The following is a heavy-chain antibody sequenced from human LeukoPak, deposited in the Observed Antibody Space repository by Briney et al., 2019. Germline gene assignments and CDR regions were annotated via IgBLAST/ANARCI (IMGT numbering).Heavy chain of an antibody. CDR3: ARDSAYCGGDCYSTFDY. CDR2: INPSGGST. CDR1: GYTFTSYY. J-gene: IGHJ4*02. V-gene: IGHV1-46*01. D-gene: IGHD2-21*02. Sequence: ASVKVPCKASGYTFTSYYMHWVRQAPGQGLEWMGIINPSGGSTSYAQKFQGRVTMTRDTSTSTVYMELSSLRSEDTAVYYCARDSAYCGGDCYSTFDYWGQGTLVTVSS.